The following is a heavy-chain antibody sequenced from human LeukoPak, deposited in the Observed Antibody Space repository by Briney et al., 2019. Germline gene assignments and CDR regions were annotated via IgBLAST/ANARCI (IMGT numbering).Heavy chain of an antibody. V-gene: IGHV3-23*01. D-gene: IGHD3-22*01. Sequence: GGSLRLSCAASGFTFSAYAIEWVRQAPGKGLEWVSAISGSGGSTYYADSVKGRFTISRDNSKNTLYLQMNSLRAEDTAVYYCAKPMYYYDSSGYYPLGNAFDIWGQGTMVTVSS. CDR3: AKPMYYYDSSGYYPLGNAFDI. CDR1: GFTFSAYA. CDR2: ISGSGGST. J-gene: IGHJ3*02.